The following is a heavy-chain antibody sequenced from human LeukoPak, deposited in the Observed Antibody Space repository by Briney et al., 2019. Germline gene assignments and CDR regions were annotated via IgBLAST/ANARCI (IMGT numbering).Heavy chain of an antibody. V-gene: IGHV3-23*01. CDR1: GFTFSSYA. D-gene: IGHD2-21*02. CDR2: ISGNGGST. Sequence: PGGSLRLSCAASGFTFSSYAMSWVRQAPGKGLEWVSAISGNGGSTYYADSVKGRFTISRDSSKNTLYLQMNSLRAEDTAVYYCAKDQAYCGGDCYTNIDYWGQGTLVTVSS. J-gene: IGHJ4*02. CDR3: AKDQAYCGGDCYTNIDY.